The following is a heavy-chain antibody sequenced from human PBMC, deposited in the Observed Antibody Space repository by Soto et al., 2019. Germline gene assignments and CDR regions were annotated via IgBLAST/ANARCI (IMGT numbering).Heavy chain of an antibody. Sequence: ASVKVSCKASGGTFSSYAISWVRQAPGQGLEWMGGIIPIFGTANYAQKFQGRVTITADESTSTAYMELSSLRSEDTAVYYCAREFGDSVYYYYYGMDVWGQGTTVTV. CDR1: GGTFSSYA. J-gene: IGHJ6*02. D-gene: IGHD4-17*01. V-gene: IGHV1-69*13. CDR2: IIPIFGTA. CDR3: AREFGDSVYYYYYGMDV.